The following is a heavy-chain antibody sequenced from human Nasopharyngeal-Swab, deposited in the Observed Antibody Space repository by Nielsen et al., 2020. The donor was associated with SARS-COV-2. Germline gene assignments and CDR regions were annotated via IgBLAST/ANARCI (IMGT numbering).Heavy chain of an antibody. CDR2: INHSGST. Sequence: WIRQPPGKGLEWIGEINHSGSTNYNPSLKSRVTISVDTSKNQFSLKLSSVTAADTAVYYCARDMGESSGWPDPFDYWGQGTLVTVSS. CDR3: ARDMGESSGWPDPFDY. D-gene: IGHD6-19*01. V-gene: IGHV4-34*01. J-gene: IGHJ4*02.